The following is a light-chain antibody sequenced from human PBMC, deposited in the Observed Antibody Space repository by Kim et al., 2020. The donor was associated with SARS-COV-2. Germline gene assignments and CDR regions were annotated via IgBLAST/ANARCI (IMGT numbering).Light chain of an antibody. Sequence: SVAPGPTASITCSVDKLGNKYTCWYQQKPGQPPVLVIYQDSKRPSGIPERFSGSNSGNTATLTISGTQAMDEADYYCQAWDRTTVVFGGGTQLTVL. V-gene: IGLV3-1*01. CDR2: QDS. J-gene: IGLJ3*02. CDR3: QAWDRTTVV. CDR1: KLGNKY.